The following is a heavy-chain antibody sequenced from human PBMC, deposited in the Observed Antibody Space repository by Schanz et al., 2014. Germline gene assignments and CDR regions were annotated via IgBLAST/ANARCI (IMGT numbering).Heavy chain of an antibody. CDR1: GFSFSDYS. J-gene: IGHJ4*02. CDR3: AKHRHYADNNGYPGIDY. D-gene: IGHD3-16*01. V-gene: IGHV3-48*02. CDR2: IKISGDV. Sequence: EVQLVESGGGLVQSGGSLRLSCAASGFSFSDYSMNWVRQAPGKGLEWISYIKISGDVFYTDSVKGRFTISRDNAKSSLYLQMSSLRDEDTAIYYCAKHRHYADNNGYPGIDYWGQGTLVTVS.